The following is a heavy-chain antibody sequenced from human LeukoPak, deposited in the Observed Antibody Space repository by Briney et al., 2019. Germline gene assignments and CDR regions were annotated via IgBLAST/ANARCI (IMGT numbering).Heavy chain of an antibody. Sequence: PGGSLRLSCAASGFTFSSYWMTWVRQAPWKGLEWVANIKLDVSETYYVDSVRGRFTISRDNTKNSLYLQMDSLRAEDTAVYYCARKGNAFDFWGQGTMVTVSS. CDR3: ARKGNAFDF. J-gene: IGHJ3*01. V-gene: IGHV3-7*01. D-gene: IGHD3-10*01. CDR1: GFTFSSYW. CDR2: IKLDVSET.